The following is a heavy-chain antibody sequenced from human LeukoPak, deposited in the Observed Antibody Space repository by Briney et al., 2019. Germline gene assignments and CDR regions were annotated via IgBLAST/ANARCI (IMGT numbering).Heavy chain of an antibody. CDR3: ARGRYCSGGSCYEG. D-gene: IGHD2-15*01. J-gene: IGHJ4*02. V-gene: IGHV4-34*01. CDR2: INHSGST. Sequence: SETLSLTCAVYGGSFSGYYWSWIRQPPGKGLEWIGEINHSGSTNYNPSLKSRVTISVDTSKNQFSLKLSSVTGADTAVYYCARGRYCSGGSCYEGWGQGTLVTVSS. CDR1: GGSFSGYY.